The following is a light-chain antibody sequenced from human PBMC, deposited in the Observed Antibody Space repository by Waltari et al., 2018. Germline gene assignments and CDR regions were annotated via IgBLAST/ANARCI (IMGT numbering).Light chain of an antibody. CDR2: EGS. Sequence: QSALTQPASVSGSPGQSITIPCTGTSSDVGRYNFVSWYQHHPGKAPKLMIFEGSRRPSGISNRFSGSKSGNTASLTISGLQAEDEADYYCCSYAGSRTYVFGAGTKVTVL. CDR1: SSDVGRYNF. CDR3: CSYAGSRTYV. V-gene: IGLV2-23*01. J-gene: IGLJ1*01.